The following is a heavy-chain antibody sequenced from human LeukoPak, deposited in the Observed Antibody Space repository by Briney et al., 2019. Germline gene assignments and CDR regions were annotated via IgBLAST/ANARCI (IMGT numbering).Heavy chain of an antibody. D-gene: IGHD2/OR15-2a*01. J-gene: IGHJ4*02. Sequence: PGRSLRLSCAASGFTFSSYAMHWVRQAPGKGLEWVAVISYDGSNKYYADSVKGRFTISRDNSKNTLYLQMNSLRAEDTAIYYCAREGPRGNSQFDYWGQGTLVTVSS. CDR2: ISYDGSNK. CDR1: GFTFSSYA. V-gene: IGHV3-30-3*01. CDR3: AREGPRGNSQFDY.